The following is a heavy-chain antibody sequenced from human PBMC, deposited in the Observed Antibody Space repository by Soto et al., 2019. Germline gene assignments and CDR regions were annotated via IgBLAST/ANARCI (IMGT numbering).Heavy chain of an antibody. J-gene: IGHJ3*02. CDR1: GYSFTSYW. Sequence: PGESLKISCKGSGYSFTSYWIGWVRQMPGKGLEWMGIIYPGDADTRYSPSFQGQVTISADKSISTAYLQWSSLKASDTAMYYCARVGVAVAATNAFDIWGQGTKVTVS. D-gene: IGHD6-19*01. V-gene: IGHV5-51*01. CDR2: IYPGDADT. CDR3: ARVGVAVAATNAFDI.